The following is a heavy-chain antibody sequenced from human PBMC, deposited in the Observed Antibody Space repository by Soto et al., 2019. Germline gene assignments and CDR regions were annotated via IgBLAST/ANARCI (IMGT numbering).Heavy chain of an antibody. CDR1: GGTFSSYT. V-gene: IGHV1-69*02. CDR2: IIPILGIA. D-gene: IGHD4-17*01. Sequence: QVQLVQSGAEVKKPGSSVKVSCKASGGTFSSYTISWVRQAPGQGLEWMGRIIPILGIATYAQKFQGRVPSTQDTXTSTAYRELSSLRSEDTAVYYCATLDYGDYGWFDPWGQGTLVTVSS. CDR3: ATLDYGDYGWFDP. J-gene: IGHJ5*02.